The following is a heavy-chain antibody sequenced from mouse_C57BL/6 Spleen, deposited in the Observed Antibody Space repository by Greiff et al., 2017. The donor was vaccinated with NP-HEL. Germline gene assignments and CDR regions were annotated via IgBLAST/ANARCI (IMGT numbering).Heavy chain of an antibody. CDR3: AVYDGYYSCFAY. V-gene: IGHV1-52*01. Sequence: QVQLQQPGAELVRPGSSVKLSCKASGYTFTSYWMHWVKQRPIQGLEWIGNIDPSDSETHYNQKFKDKATLTVDKSSSPAYMQLSSLTSEDSAVYYGAVYDGYYSCFAYWGQGTLVTVSA. CDR1: GYTFTSYW. CDR2: IDPSDSET. D-gene: IGHD2-3*01. J-gene: IGHJ3*01.